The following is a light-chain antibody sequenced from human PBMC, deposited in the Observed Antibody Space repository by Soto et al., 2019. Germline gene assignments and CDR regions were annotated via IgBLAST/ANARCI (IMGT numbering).Light chain of an antibody. CDR3: QQYNSFTRT. V-gene: IGKV1-5*03. J-gene: IGKJ2*01. CDR2: KAS. Sequence: DIQMTQSPSTLSASVGDRVTITCRASQSIRSGLAWYQQKPGKAPKLLIYKASSLESGVPSRFSGSGSGTEFTRTISSMQPDDLATYYCQQYNSFTRTFGQGTKLEIK. CDR1: QSIRSG.